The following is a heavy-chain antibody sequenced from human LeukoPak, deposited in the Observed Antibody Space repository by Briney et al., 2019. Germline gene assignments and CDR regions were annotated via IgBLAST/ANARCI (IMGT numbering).Heavy chain of an antibody. CDR3: ARDKYSGSYMAEDY. D-gene: IGHD1-26*01. V-gene: IGHV3-74*01. J-gene: IGHJ4*02. CDR2: INSDGSST. CDR1: GFTFSSYW. Sequence: PGGSLRLSCAASGFTFSSYWMHWVRQAPGKGLVWVSRINSDGSSTSYADSVKGRYTISRDNAKNTLYLQMNSLRAEDTAVYYCARDKYSGSYMAEDYWGQGTLVTVSS.